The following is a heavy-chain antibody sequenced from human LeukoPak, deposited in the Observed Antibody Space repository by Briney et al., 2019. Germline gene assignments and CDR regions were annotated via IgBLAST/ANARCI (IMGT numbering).Heavy chain of an antibody. CDR1: GFTFSSYA. J-gene: IGHJ4*02. V-gene: IGHV3-30-3*01. Sequence: GGSLRLSCAASGFTFSSYAMHWVRQAPGKGLEWVAVISYDGSNKYYADSVKGRFTISRDNSKNTLYLQMNSLRAEDTAVYYCARDLSISSTSCPSHWGQGTLVTVSS. CDR2: ISYDGSNK. CDR3: ARDLSISSTSCPSH. D-gene: IGHD2-2*01.